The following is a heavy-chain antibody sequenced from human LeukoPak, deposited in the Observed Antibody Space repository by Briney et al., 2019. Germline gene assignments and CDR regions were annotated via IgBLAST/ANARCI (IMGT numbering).Heavy chain of an antibody. V-gene: IGHV3-53*05. CDR1: GFTVSSNF. D-gene: IGHD3-3*01. CDR2: IYSDGNT. CDR3: ARGRESRRFLETGPDY. J-gene: IGHJ4*02. Sequence: PGGSLRLSCAASGFTVSSNFMSWVRQAPGKGLEWVSLIYSDGNTFYADSVKGRFTISRDKSKNTLYLQMNSLRSEDTAVYYCARGRESRRFLETGPDYWGQGTLVTVSS.